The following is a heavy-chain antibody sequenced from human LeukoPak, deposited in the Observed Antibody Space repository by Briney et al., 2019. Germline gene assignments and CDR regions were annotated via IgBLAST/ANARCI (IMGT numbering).Heavy chain of an antibody. V-gene: IGHV4-4*02. J-gene: IGHJ5*02. Sequence: SETLSLTCAVSGGSISSNKWWSWVRQPPGKGLEWIGEIYHSGTTNYNPSLKSRVTISVDRSKNQFSLKLSSVTAADTAVYYCARNRPLYYDILTGYDPWGQGTLVTVSS. CDR1: GGSISSNKW. CDR2: IYHSGTT. CDR3: ARNRPLYYDILTGYDP. D-gene: IGHD3-9*01.